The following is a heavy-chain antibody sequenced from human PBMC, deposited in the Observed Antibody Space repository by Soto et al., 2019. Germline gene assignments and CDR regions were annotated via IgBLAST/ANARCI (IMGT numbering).Heavy chain of an antibody. J-gene: IGHJ4*02. CDR1: GFSLNTRGVG. D-gene: IGHD3-9*01. CDR2: ISWDGEK. Sequence: QITLKESGPTLVKPTQTLTLTCTFSGFSLNTRGVGVGWIRQPPGKALEWLALISWDGEKRYSPSLKSRLTSTKDTSENQVVLTMTNMYPVDTATYYCAHRRGDLLTGHYYFDYWGQGTLVTVSS. CDR3: AHRRGDLLTGHYYFDY. V-gene: IGHV2-5*02.